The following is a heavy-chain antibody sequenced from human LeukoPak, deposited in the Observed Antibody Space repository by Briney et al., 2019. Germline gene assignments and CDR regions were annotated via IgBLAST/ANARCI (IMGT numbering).Heavy chain of an antibody. J-gene: IGHJ4*02. CDR2: INPSGGST. CDR3: AREIGPIQLHLWGSAFDY. CDR1: GYTFTNYY. Sequence: ASVKVSCKASGYTFTNYYFHWVRQAPGQGLEWMGIINPSGGSTSYAQKFQGRVTMTRDTSTSTVYMKLSSLRSEDTAVYHCAREIGPIQLHLWGSAFDYWGQGTLVTVSS. V-gene: IGHV1-46*01. D-gene: IGHD5-18*01.